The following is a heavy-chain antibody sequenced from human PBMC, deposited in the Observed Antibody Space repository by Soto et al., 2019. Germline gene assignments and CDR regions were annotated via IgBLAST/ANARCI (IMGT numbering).Heavy chain of an antibody. CDR1: GGALGRGGCY. V-gene: IGHV4-31*11. D-gene: IGHD2-21*01. Sequence: SETLGLTSAFSGGALGRGGCYWDWVRPPPGEGLEWIGYIYYSGTTYYNPSLKSRVTISVDTSKNQFSLKLSSVTAADTAVYYCAASCVACGGFNYYGMDVWGQGTTVTVSS. J-gene: IGHJ6*02. CDR3: AASCVACGGFNYYGMDV. CDR2: IYYSGTT.